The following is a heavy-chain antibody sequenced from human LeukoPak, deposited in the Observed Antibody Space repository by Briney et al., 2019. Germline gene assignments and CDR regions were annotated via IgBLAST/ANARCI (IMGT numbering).Heavy chain of an antibody. CDR2: IYTSGST. Sequence: PSETLSLTCTVSSGSISVYYWSWIRQPAGKGLEWIGRIYTSGSTNYNPSLKSRVTISVDTSKNQFSLKLSSVTAADTAVYFCARGPYSYDSSGAFDIWGQGTMVTVSS. CDR1: SGSISVYY. J-gene: IGHJ3*02. CDR3: ARGPYSYDSSGAFDI. D-gene: IGHD3-22*01. V-gene: IGHV4-4*07.